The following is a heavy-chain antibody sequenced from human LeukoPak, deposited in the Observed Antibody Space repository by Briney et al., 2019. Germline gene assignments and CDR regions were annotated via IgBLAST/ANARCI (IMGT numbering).Heavy chain of an antibody. Sequence: PGGSLRLSCAASGFTVSNKYMSWVRQAPGKGLEWVSGIYSGGNTYYADSVKGRFTISRDKTKNTVYLQMKSLRAEDTAVYYCAKDGYSSSWYPEEDYWGQGTLVTVSS. CDR1: GFTVSNKY. CDR2: IYSGGNT. CDR3: AKDGYSSSWYPEEDY. J-gene: IGHJ4*02. V-gene: IGHV3-66*01. D-gene: IGHD6-13*01.